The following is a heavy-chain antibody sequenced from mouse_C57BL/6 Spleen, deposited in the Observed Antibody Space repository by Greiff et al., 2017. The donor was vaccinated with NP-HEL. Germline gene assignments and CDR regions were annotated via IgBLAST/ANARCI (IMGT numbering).Heavy chain of an antibody. J-gene: IGHJ4*01. CDR2: ISSGGDYF. CDR3: TRYEGYYAMDY. D-gene: IGHD2-10*02. CDR1: GFTFSSYA. Sequence: EVKLVESGEGLVKPGGSLKLPCAASGFTFSSYAMSWVRQTPEKRLEWVAYISSGGDYFYYADTVKGRFTISRDNARNTLYLQMSSLKSEDTAMYYCTRYEGYYAMDYWSQGASVNVAS. V-gene: IGHV5-9-1*02.